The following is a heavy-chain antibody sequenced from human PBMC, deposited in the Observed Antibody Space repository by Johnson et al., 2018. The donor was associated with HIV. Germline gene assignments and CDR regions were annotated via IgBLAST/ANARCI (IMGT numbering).Heavy chain of an antibody. CDR2: IYSGGST. D-gene: IGHD3-22*01. J-gene: IGHJ3*02. V-gene: IGHV3-66*01. CDR1: GFTFSSYD. CDR3: ARDLSTAYYDSSEDTFDI. Sequence: VQLVESGGGLVQPGGSLRLSCAASGFTFSSYDMHWVRQATGKGLEWVSVIYSGGSTYYADSVKGRFTISRDNSKNTLYLQMNSLRAEDTAVYYCARDLSTAYYDSSEDTFDIWGQGTMVTVSS.